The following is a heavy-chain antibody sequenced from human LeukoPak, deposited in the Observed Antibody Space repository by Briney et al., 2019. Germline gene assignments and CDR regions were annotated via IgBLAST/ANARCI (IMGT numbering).Heavy chain of an antibody. CDR2: IRYDGSNK. J-gene: IGHJ4*02. V-gene: IGHV3-30*02. CDR3: AKAHSYGYAAPDY. D-gene: IGHD5-18*01. Sequence: GGSLRLSCAASGFTFSTYGMHWVRQAPGKGLEWVAFIRYDGSNKYYADSVKGRFTISTDNSKNTLYLQMNSLRAEDTAVYYCAKAHSYGYAAPDYWGQGTLVTVSS. CDR1: GFTFSTYG.